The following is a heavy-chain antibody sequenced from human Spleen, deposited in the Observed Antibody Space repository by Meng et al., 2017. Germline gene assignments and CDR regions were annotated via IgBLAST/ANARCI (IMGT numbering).Heavy chain of an antibody. CDR3: ARVTTVTDIYFDY. CDR2: IYYSGST. V-gene: IGHV4-31*01. Sequence: QVPLQGAGPRLVKPSQTLALTCTVSGGSISSGGYYWSWIRQHPGKGLEWIGYIYYSGSTYYNPSLKSLVTISVDTSKNQFSLKLSSVTAADTAVYYCARVTTVTDIYFDYWGQGTLVTVSS. J-gene: IGHJ4*02. CDR1: GGSISSGGYY. D-gene: IGHD4-17*01.